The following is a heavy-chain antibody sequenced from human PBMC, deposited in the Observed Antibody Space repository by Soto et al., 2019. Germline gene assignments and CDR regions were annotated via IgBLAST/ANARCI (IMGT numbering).Heavy chain of an antibody. CDR3: ARESVRFLEWYRFDP. D-gene: IGHD3-3*01. CDR1: GYTFTNYA. CDR2: INAGNGNT. J-gene: IGHJ5*02. V-gene: IGHV1-3*01. Sequence: ASVKVSCKASGYTFTNYAMHWVRQAPGQRLEWMGWINAGNGNTKYSQKFQGRVTITRDTSASTAYMELSSLRSEDTAVYYCARESVRFLEWYRFDPWGQGTLVTVPS.